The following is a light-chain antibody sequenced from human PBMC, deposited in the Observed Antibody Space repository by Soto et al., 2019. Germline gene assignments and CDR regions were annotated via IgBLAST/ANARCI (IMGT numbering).Light chain of an antibody. V-gene: IGKV3-11*01. Sequence: EIVLTQSPASLSLSPGERATLSCRASQSVSSYLAWYQQKPGQAPRLLIYDASNRATGIPARFSGSGSGTDFTLTISSLEPEDFAVYYCQHRSNWPTFGPGTKVDIK. CDR3: QHRSNWPT. CDR1: QSVSSY. CDR2: DAS. J-gene: IGKJ3*01.